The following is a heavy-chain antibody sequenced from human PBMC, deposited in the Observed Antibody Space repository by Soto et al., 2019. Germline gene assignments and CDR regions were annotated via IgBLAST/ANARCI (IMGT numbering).Heavy chain of an antibody. Sequence: SETLSLTCAVYGGSFSGYYWSWIRQPPGKGLEWIGEINHSGSTNYSPSLKSRVTISVDTSKNQFSLKLSSVTAADTAVYYCARAPLWFGELLFALHYCGQGTVVTVSS. J-gene: IGHJ4*02. CDR2: INHSGST. CDR3: ARAPLWFGELLFALHY. D-gene: IGHD3-10*01. CDR1: GGSFSGYY. V-gene: IGHV4-34*01.